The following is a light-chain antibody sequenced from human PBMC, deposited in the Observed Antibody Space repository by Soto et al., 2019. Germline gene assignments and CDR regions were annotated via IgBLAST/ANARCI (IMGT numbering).Light chain of an antibody. CDR2: WAS. J-gene: IGKJ2*03. CDR1: QNVLYSSNNKNY. CDR3: QQYHTMPYS. V-gene: IGKV4-1*01. Sequence: DIVMTQSPDSLAVSLGERATINCKSSQNVLYSSNNKNYLAWYQQKPGQPPKLLIYWASTRESGVPDRFSGSGSGTDFTLTISSLQAEDVAVYYCQQYHTMPYSFGQGTKLEIK.